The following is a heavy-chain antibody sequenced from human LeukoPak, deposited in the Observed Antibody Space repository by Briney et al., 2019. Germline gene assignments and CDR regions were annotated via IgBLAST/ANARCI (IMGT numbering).Heavy chain of an antibody. CDR3: ARGPSFDY. J-gene: IGHJ4*02. Sequence: GGSLRLSCAASGFTFSTYSIHWVRQAPGKGLEWVSYISSSGETTYYADSVKGRFTISRDNAKSSLYLLMNSLRAEDTAVYYCARGPSFDYWGQGSLVTVSS. CDR2: ISSSGETT. CDR1: GFTFSTYS. V-gene: IGHV3-48*04.